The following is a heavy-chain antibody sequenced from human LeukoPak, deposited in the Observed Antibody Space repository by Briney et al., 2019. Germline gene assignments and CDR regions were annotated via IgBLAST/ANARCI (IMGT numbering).Heavy chain of an antibody. V-gene: IGHV4-59*08. Sequence: SETLSLTCTVSGDSIISYDCSWIRQSPEKGLEWIGYIHSSGPTNYHSSLKSRITMSVDTSKNQFSLKVTSVTAADTAVYYCARQNSDDPYYFYYWGQGALVTVSS. J-gene: IGHJ4*02. CDR3: ARQNSDDPYYFYY. D-gene: IGHD1-26*01. CDR1: GDSIISYD. CDR2: IHSSGPT.